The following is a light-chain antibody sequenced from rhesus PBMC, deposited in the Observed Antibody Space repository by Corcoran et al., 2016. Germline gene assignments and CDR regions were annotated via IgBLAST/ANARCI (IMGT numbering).Light chain of an antibody. CDR1: QGISSW. V-gene: IGKV1-21*01. J-gene: IGKJ1*01. CDR2: KAS. CDR3: QQYNSAPPT. Sequence: DIQMTQSPSSLSASVGDRVTITCRASQGISSWLAWYQQKPGKAPKLLFYKASSLQSGGPSRFSGSGSGTDFTLTISRLQPEDFATYYCQQYNSAPPTFGQGTKVEIK.